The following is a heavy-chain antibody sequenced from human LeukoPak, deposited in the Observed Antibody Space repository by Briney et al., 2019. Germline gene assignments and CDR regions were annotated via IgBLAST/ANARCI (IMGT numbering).Heavy chain of an antibody. J-gene: IGHJ2*01. CDR2: INHSGST. CDR3: ARHRYSSGWLRYFDL. Sequence: PSETLSLTCAVYGGSFSGYYWSWIRQPPGKGLEWIGEINHSGSTNYNPSLKSRVTISVDTSKNQFSLKLSSVTAADTAVYYCARHRYSSGWLRYFDLWGRGTLVTVSS. CDR1: GGSFSGYY. D-gene: IGHD6-19*01. V-gene: IGHV4-34*01.